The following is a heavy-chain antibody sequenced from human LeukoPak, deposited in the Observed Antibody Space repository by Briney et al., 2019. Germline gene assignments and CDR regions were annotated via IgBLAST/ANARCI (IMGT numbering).Heavy chain of an antibody. CDR3: ARDLTRYYYDSSGYYPHDAFDI. CDR1: GYTFTSYG. J-gene: IGHJ3*02. CDR2: ISAYNGNT. Sequence: GASVKVSCKASGYTFTSYGISWVRQAPGQGLEWMGWISAYNGNTNYAQKLQGRVTMTTDTSTSTAYMELRSLRSDDTAVYYCARDLTRYYYDSSGYYPHDAFDIWGQGTMVTVSS. V-gene: IGHV1-18*01. D-gene: IGHD3-22*01.